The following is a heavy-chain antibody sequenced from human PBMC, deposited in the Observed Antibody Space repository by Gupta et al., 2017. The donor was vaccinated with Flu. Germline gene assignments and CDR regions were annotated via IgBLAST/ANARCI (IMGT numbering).Heavy chain of an antibody. V-gene: IGHV1-2*06. CDR3: APGGGAKSGYE. J-gene: IGHJ4*02. CDR1: AYE. D-gene: IGHD6-13*01. CDR2: INPNTGDT. Sequence: AYEMHWVRQAPGQGLEWMGRINPNTGDTKYAQKFRGRVTMTRDSSITTAYMELRRLRSDDTAVYFCAPGGGAKSGYEWGQGTLVTVSS.